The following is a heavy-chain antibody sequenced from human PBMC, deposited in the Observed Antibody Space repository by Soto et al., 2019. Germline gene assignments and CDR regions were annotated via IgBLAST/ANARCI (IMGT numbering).Heavy chain of an antibody. V-gene: IGHV4-30-4*01. CDR1: GGSIISGDYY. CDR2: IYYSGST. Sequence: PSETLSLTCTVSGGSIISGDYYWSWIRQPPGKGLEWIGYIYYSGSTYYNPSLKSRVTISVDTSKNQFSLKLSSVTAADTAVYYCARDKITGLFDYWGQGTLVTVSS. CDR3: ARDKITGLFDY. J-gene: IGHJ4*02. D-gene: IGHD2-8*02.